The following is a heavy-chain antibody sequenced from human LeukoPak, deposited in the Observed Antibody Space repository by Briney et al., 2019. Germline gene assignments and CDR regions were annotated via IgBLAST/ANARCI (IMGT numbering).Heavy chain of an antibody. J-gene: IGHJ4*02. CDR2: ISSSSSYI. V-gene: IGHV3-21*01. CDR1: GFTFSSYS. CDR3: ARTQQRALDYYDSSGHPRDFDY. D-gene: IGHD3-22*01. Sequence: NPGGSLRLSCAASGFTFSSYSMNWVRQAPGKGLEWVSSISSSSSYIYYADSVKGRFTISRDNAKNSLYLQMNSLRAEDTAVYYCARTQQRALDYYDSSGHPRDFDYWGQGTLVTVSS.